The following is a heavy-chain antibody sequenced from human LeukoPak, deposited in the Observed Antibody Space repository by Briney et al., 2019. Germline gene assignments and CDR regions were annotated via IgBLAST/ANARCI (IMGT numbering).Heavy chain of an antibody. V-gene: IGHV4-61*02. D-gene: IGHD3-10*01. CDR3: ARAVLDGSGSYPIDY. CDR1: GGSISSSSYY. Sequence: SETLSLTCTVSGGSISSSSYYWSWIRQPAGKGLEWIGRIYTSGSTNYNPSLKSRVTISVDTSKNQFSLKLSSVTAADTAVYYCARAVLDGSGSYPIDYWGQGTLVTVSS. CDR2: IYTSGST. J-gene: IGHJ4*02.